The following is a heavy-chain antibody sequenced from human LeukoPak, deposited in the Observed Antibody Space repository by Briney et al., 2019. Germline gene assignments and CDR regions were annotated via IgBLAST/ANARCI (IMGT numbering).Heavy chain of an antibody. D-gene: IGHD3-10*01. V-gene: IGHV4-59*01. J-gene: IGHJ6*02. CDR1: GGSISSYY. Sequence: KTSETLSLTCTVSGGSISSYYWSWIRQPPGKGLEWIGYIYYSGSTNYNPSLKSRVTISVDTSKNQFSLKLSSVTAADTAVYYCARGNTMVRGVIQFPLYGMDVWGQGTTVTVSS. CDR2: IYYSGST. CDR3: ARGNTMVRGVIQFPLYGMDV.